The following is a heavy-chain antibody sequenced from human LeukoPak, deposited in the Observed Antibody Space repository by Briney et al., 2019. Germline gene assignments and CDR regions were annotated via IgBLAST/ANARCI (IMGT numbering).Heavy chain of an antibody. Sequence: ASETLSLTCTVSGYSISSGYFWGWIRQPPGKGLEWIGTIYNSGSTYYNASLESRVTISVDTSKNQFSLKLSSVTAADTAVYYCARAYSSSWYFNWFDPWGQGTLVTVSS. D-gene: IGHD6-13*01. J-gene: IGHJ5*02. CDR3: ARAYSSSWYFNWFDP. CDR2: IYNSGST. CDR1: GYSISSGYF. V-gene: IGHV4-38-2*02.